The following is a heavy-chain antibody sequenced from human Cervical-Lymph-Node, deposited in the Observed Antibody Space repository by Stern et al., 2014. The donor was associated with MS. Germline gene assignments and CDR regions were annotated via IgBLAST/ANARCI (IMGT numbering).Heavy chain of an antibody. CDR1: GFSFSRYA. V-gene: IGHV3-33*01. CDR3: ASAYSSSHYYFDY. Sequence: VQLVESGGGVVPPGRSLRLSCAASGFSFSRYAMHWVRQAPGKGLEWVALIWYDGSNPYYAASVTGRFTISRDNFKNTLYLQMNSLRAEDTAVYYCASAYSSSHYYFDYWGQGTLVTVSS. J-gene: IGHJ4*02. D-gene: IGHD6-13*01. CDR2: IWYDGSNP.